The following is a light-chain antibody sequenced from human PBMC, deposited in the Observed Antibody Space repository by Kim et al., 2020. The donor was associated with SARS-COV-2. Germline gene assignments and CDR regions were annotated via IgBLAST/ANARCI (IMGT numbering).Light chain of an antibody. CDR3: QQYSLYCT. V-gene: IGKV1-5*03. J-gene: IGKJ1*01. Sequence: SASIGDRVTITCRARQSISSWLAWYQQKPGKAPKLLINKASSLESGVQSRFSGSGSGTDFTLTISSLQPEDFATYYCQQYSLYCTFGQGTKVEIK. CDR2: KAS. CDR1: QSISSW.